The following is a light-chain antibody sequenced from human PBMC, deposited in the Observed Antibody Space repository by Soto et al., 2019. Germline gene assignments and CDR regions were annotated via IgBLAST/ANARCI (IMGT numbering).Light chain of an antibody. V-gene: IGKV1-5*01. Sequence: DIQITQSPSTLSASVGDRVIITCRASQTVERWMAWYQQKPGKAPKLLISDVSTLERGVPSRFSGSGSATEFTLTISGLQPDDFATYYCQQYKDYVYTFGQGTKVDIK. CDR3: QQYKDYVYT. J-gene: IGKJ2*01. CDR2: DVS. CDR1: QTVERW.